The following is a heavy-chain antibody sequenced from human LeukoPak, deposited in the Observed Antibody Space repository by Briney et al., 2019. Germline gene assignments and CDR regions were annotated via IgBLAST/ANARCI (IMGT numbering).Heavy chain of an antibody. Sequence: GGSLRLSCAASGFTFSSYSMNWVRQAPGKGLEWVSSISSSSSYIYYADSVKGRFTISRDNAKNSLYLQMNSLRAEDTAVYYCARDRNYGSGSYPGSVDHWGQGTLVTVSS. CDR2: ISSSSSYI. D-gene: IGHD3-10*01. V-gene: IGHV3-21*01. CDR1: GFTFSSYS. J-gene: IGHJ4*02. CDR3: ARDRNYGSGSYPGSVDH.